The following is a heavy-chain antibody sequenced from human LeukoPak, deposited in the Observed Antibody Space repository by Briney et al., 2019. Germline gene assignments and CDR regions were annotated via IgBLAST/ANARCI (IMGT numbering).Heavy chain of an antibody. D-gene: IGHD4/OR15-4a*01. CDR2: FDPEDGET. Sequence: ASVKVSCKVSGYTLTELSMHWVRQAPGKGLEWMGGFDPEDGETIYAQKFQGRVTMTEDTSTDTAYMELSSLRSEDTAVYYCATHTVLTTLPFDVFDIWGQGTMVTVSS. CDR1: GYTLTELS. V-gene: IGHV1-24*01. CDR3: ATHTVLTTLPFDVFDI. J-gene: IGHJ3*02.